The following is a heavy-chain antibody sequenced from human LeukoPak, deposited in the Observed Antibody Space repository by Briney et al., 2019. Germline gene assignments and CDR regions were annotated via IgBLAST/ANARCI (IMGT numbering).Heavy chain of an antibody. V-gene: IGHV4-59*11. D-gene: IGHD5-18*01. CDR2: IDHTGST. J-gene: IGHJ3*02. Sequence: SETLSLTCSVSGDSISMHYWSWIRQPPGKGLEWIGYIDHTGSTNYNPSLNSRVTISRDTSKSHFSLKLSSVTAADTAVYYCARDGLIQLWDDAFDIWGQGTMVTVSS. CDR1: GDSISMHY. CDR3: ARDGLIQLWDDAFDI.